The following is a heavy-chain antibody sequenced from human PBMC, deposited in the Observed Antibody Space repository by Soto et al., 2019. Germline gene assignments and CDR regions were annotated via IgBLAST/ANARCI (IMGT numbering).Heavy chain of an antibody. D-gene: IGHD7-27*01. J-gene: IGHJ6*02. CDR3: AAELGVGKLSVV. CDR1: GDTFKNCV. CDR2: IIPLFGTT. Sequence: QVQVVQSGVEGRRPGSSVKVSCKASGDTFKNCVISWVRQAPGQGLEWMGGIIPLFGTTDCAQRFQSRLTITTDESTTTAYMELSRLRSEDTSTYYCAAELGVGKLSVVGGQWTTVIVSS. V-gene: IGHV1-69*01.